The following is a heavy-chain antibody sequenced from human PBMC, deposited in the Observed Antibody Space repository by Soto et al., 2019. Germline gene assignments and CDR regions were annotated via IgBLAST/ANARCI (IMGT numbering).Heavy chain of an antibody. CDR3: ARGIDYYGSGSYQWRVWYFDY. V-gene: IGHV1-18*01. Sequence: VSVKVSCKASGYTFTSYGISWVRQAPGQGLEWMGWISAYNGNTNYAQKLQGRVTMTTDTSTSTAYMELRSLRSDDTAVYYCARGIDYYGSGSYQWRVWYFDYWGQGTLVTVSS. J-gene: IGHJ4*02. CDR1: GYTFTSYG. D-gene: IGHD3-10*01. CDR2: ISAYNGNT.